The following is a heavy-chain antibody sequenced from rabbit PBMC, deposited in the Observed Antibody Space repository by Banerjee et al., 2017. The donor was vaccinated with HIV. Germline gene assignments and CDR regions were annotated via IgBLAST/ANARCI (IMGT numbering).Heavy chain of an antibody. D-gene: IGHD8-1*01. CDR1: GFDFSSYG. Sequence: QSLEESGGDLVKPGASLTLTCKASGFDFSSYGVSWVRQAPGKGLEWISCVAGSSSGFSYSATWAKGRFTCSKTSSTTVDLKMTSLTVADTATYFCARDSGSSFSSYGMDLWGPGTLVTVS. V-gene: IGHV1S40*01. CDR3: ARDSGSSFSSYGMDL. J-gene: IGHJ6*01. CDR2: VAGSSSGFS.